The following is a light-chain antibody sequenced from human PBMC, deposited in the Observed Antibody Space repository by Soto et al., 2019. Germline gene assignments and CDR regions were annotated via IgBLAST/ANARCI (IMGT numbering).Light chain of an antibody. CDR1: QSVSSSY. CDR2: GAS. Sequence: EIVLTQSPGTLSLSPGERATLSCRASQSVSSSYLAWYQQKPGQAPSLLIYGASNRATGIPDRFSGGGSGTDFTLTISRLEPEDFAVYYCQHYVKSAMFTFGQGTKLEIK. CDR3: QHYVKSAMFT. V-gene: IGKV3-20*01. J-gene: IGKJ2*01.